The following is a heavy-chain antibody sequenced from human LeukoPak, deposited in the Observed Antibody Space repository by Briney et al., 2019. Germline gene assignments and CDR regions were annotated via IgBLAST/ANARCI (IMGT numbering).Heavy chain of an antibody. CDR3: ARPRFPYYRLSGADYYYMDV. CDR2: IIPVFGTT. D-gene: IGHD3-10*01. CDR1: GGTFSNYA. J-gene: IGHJ6*03. V-gene: IGHV1-69*06. Sequence: SAKVSCKASGGTFSNYAISWLRQAPGQGLEWMRGIIPVFGTTNYAQKFQGRVTITADKSTSTAYMELSSLRSEDTAVYYCARPRFPYYRLSGADYYYMDVWGKGTTVTVSS.